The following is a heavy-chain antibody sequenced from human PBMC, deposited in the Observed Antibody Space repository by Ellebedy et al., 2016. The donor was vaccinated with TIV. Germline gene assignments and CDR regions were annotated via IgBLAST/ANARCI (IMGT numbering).Heavy chain of an antibody. CDR2: ISAYTGDT. V-gene: IGHV1-18*01. Sequence: ASVKVSCKASGFTLKTYGISWVRQAPGQGLEWMGWISAYTGDTEYVQKFQGRLTMTTDTSTDTAYMELRNLKSDDTALYYCARDMVQGMVSVYVWFDYWGQGTLVTVSS. CDR1: GFTLKTYG. D-gene: IGHD2-8*01. CDR3: ARDMVQGMVSVYVWFDY. J-gene: IGHJ4*02.